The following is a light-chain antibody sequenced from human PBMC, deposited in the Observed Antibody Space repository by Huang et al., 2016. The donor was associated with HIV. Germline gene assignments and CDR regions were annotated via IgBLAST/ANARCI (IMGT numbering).Light chain of an antibody. CDR2: SAS. V-gene: IGKV1-39*01. Sequence: IQMTQSPTSLSASVGDRVSIACRASQSISTYLNWYQQKPGKAPKLLISSASALRSGVPSRFSGSGSGTDFTLTIRGLQLDDFATYYCQQSYSALSSFGPGTRL. J-gene: IGKJ5*01. CDR3: QQSYSALSS. CDR1: QSISTY.